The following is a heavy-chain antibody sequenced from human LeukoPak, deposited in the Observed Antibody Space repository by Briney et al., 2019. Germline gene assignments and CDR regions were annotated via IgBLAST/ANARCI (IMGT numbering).Heavy chain of an antibody. CDR3: ARSPRLWFGELLYWSWFDP. Sequence: SETLSLTCTVSGGSISSYYWSWIRQPPGKGLEWIGYIYYSGSTNYNPSLKSRVTISVDTSKNQFSLKLSSVTAADTAVYYCARSPRLWFGELLYWSWFDPWGQGTLVIVSS. CDR2: IYYSGST. V-gene: IGHV4-59*01. J-gene: IGHJ5*02. D-gene: IGHD3-10*01. CDR1: GGSISSYY.